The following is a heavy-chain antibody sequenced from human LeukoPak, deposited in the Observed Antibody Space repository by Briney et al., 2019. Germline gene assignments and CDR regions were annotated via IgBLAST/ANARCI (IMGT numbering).Heavy chain of an antibody. CDR2: IYYSGST. D-gene: IGHD3-10*01. J-gene: IGHJ4*02. CDR1: GGSISSSSYY. V-gene: IGHV4-39*01. CDR3: ARQSAGWFGELLYYFDY. Sequence: SETLSLTCTVSGGSISSSSYYWGWIRQPPGKGLEWIGSIYYSGSTYYNPSLKSRVTISVDTSKNQFSLKLSSVTAADTAVYYCARQSAGWFGELLYYFDYWGQGTLVTVSS.